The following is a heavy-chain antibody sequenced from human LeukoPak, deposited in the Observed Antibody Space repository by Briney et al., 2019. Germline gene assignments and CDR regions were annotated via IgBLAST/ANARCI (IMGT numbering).Heavy chain of an antibody. D-gene: IGHD2-2*02. CDR3: ARDQITYNYMDV. J-gene: IGHJ6*03. Sequence: SEAPSLTCTVSGGSISSSSYYWGWIRQPPGKGLEWIGSIYYSGSTYYNPSLKSRVTISVDTSKNQFSLKLSSVTAADTAVYYCARDQITYNYMDVWGKGTTVTVSS. CDR1: GGSISSSSYY. V-gene: IGHV4-39*07. CDR2: IYYSGST.